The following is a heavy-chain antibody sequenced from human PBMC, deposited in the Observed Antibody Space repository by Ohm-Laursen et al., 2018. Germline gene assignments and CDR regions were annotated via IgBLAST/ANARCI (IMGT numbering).Heavy chain of an antibody. V-gene: IGHV3-7*01. CDR2: IKHDGNEK. Sequence: SLRLSCSAFGFAFSTYAMTWVRQTPGKGLEWVANIKHDGNEKSYVDSVKGRFSISRDNTKNSLYLQMNSLRAEDTAVYYCAREWYINDWSYSQYYYYTLDVWGQGTTVTVSS. J-gene: IGHJ6*02. CDR3: AREWYINDWSYSQYYYYTLDV. D-gene: IGHD3-9*01. CDR1: GFAFSTYA.